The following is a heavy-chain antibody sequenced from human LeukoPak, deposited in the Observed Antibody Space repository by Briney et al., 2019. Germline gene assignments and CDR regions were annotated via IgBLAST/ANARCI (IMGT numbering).Heavy chain of an antibody. CDR1: GGSFSGYY. V-gene: IGHV4-34*01. Sequence: MPSETLSLTCAVYGGSFSGYYWSWIRQPPGKGLEWIGEINHSGSTNYNPSLKSRVTISVDTSKNQFSLKLSSVTAADTAVYYCARAAIYDSSGTYYYYGMDVWGQGTTVTVSS. CDR2: INHSGST. D-gene: IGHD3-22*01. J-gene: IGHJ6*02. CDR3: ARAAIYDSSGTYYYYGMDV.